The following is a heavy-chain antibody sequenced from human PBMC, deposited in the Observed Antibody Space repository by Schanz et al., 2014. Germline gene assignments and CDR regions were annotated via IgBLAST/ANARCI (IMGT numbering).Heavy chain of an antibody. CDR2: ISAYNGHT. CDR3: VTEKRMESGTWAKAFDI. Sequence: QLMQSGSEARKPGASAKASCKASGYTFTSYGITWVRQAPGQGLEWMGWISAYNGHTTYAQKFQGRVPMTTDTSTSTAYMELSSLRSDDTAMYYCVTEKRMESGTWAKAFDIWGQGTWVAVSS. CDR1: GYTFTSYG. V-gene: IGHV1-18*01. J-gene: IGHJ3*02. D-gene: IGHD3-3*01.